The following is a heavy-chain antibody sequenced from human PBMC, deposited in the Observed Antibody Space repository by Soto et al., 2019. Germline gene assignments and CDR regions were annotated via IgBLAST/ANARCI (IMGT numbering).Heavy chain of an antibody. CDR2: ISYDGSNK. V-gene: IGHV3-30*18. Sequence: PGGSLRLSCAASGFTFSSYGMHWVRQAPGKALEWVAVISYDGSNKYYADSVKGRFTISRDNSKNTLYLLMNSLRAEDTAVYYCAKDKRKAPRSFDYWGQGTLVTVSS. CDR1: GFTFSSYG. CDR3: AKDKRKAPRSFDY. J-gene: IGHJ4*02.